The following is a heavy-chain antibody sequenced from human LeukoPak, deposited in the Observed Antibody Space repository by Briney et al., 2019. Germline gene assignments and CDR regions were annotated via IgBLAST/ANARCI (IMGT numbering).Heavy chain of an antibody. CDR1: GGYINTYF. Sequence: SETLSLTCTVFGGYINTYFWSWIRQPPGKGLEWIGYIYYSGSTNYNPSLKSRVTISVDTSKNQFSLKLSSVTAADTAVYYCARGVTGGWYGDFQHWGQGTLVTVSS. V-gene: IGHV4-59*01. D-gene: IGHD6-19*01. CDR3: ARGVTGGWYGDFQH. J-gene: IGHJ1*01. CDR2: IYYSGST.